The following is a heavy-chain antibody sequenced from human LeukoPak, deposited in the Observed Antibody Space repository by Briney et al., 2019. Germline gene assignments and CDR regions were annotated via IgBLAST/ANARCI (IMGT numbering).Heavy chain of an antibody. V-gene: IGHV1-69*04. Sequence: SVKVSCKASGGTFSSYAISWVRQAPGQGLEWMGRIIPILGIANYAQKFQGRVTITADKSTSTAYMELSSLRSEDAAVYYCASSSWFDPWGQGTLVTVSS. CDR1: GGTFSSYA. CDR2: IIPILGIA. J-gene: IGHJ5*02. CDR3: ASSSWFDP.